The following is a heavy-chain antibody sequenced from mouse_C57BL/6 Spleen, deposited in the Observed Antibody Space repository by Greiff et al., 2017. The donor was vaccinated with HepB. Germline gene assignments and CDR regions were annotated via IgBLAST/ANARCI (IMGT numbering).Heavy chain of an antibody. D-gene: IGHD1-1*02. CDR1: GYTFTDYY. Sequence: EVQLQQSGPVLVKPGASVKMSCKASGYTFTDYYMNWVKQSHGKSLEWIGVINPYNGGTSYNQKFKGKATLTVDKSSSTAYMELNSLTSEDSAVYYCARSSATWYSVYAMDYWGQGTTVTVSS. CDR2: INPYNGGT. J-gene: IGHJ4*01. CDR3: ARSSATWYSVYAMDY. V-gene: IGHV1-19*01.